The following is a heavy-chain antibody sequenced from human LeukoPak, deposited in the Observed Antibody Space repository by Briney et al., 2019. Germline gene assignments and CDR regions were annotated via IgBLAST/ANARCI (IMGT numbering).Heavy chain of an antibody. CDR3: ARGAPPPHSLFDY. CDR2: IYYSGST. J-gene: IGHJ4*02. Sequence: PSETLSLTCTVSGGSISSYYWSWIRQPPGKGLEWIGYIYYSGSTNYNPSLKSRVTISVDTSKNQFSLKLSSVTAADTAVYYCARGAPPPHSLFDYWGQGTLVTVSS. V-gene: IGHV4-59*01. CDR1: GGSISSYY.